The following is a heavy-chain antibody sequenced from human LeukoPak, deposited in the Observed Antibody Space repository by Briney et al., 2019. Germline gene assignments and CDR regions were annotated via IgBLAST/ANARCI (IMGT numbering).Heavy chain of an antibody. CDR2: IVVGSGNT. V-gene: IGHV1-58*02. CDR3: AATNYDFWSGMSGFDP. J-gene: IGHJ5*02. D-gene: IGHD3-3*01. Sequence: SVKVSCKASGFTFTSSAMQWVRQARGQRLEWIGWIVVGSGNTNYAQKFQERVTITRDISTSTAYMELSSLRSEDTAVYYCAATNYDFWSGMSGFDPWGQGTLVTVSS. CDR1: GFTFTSSA.